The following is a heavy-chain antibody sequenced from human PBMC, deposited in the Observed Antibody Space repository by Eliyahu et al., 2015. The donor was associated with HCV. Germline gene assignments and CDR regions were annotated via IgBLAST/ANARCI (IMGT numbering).Heavy chain of an antibody. CDR1: GFTFSDYA. CDR2: IRHDGSET. D-gene: IGHD1-26*01. V-gene: IGHV3-23*04. J-gene: IGHJ4*02. CDR3: AKCWASGWGYFDR. Sequence: EVQVVESGGGLVQPGGSLRLSCVSSGFTFSDYAMSWVRQAPGKGPEWVSVIRHDGSETFYADSVKGRFSISRDNFKDTLYLQMNSLRAEDTAVYYCAKCWASGWGYFDRWGQGTLVTVSS.